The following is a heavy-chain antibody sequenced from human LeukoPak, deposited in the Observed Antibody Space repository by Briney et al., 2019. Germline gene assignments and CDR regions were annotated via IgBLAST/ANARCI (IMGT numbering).Heavy chain of an antibody. CDR3: AKDMSYCGGDCYSYYGMDV. V-gene: IGHV3-30*18. CDR2: ISYGGSNK. D-gene: IGHD2-21*02. J-gene: IGHJ6*02. CDR1: GFTFSSYG. Sequence: GGSLRLSCSASGFTFSSYGMHWVRQAPGKGLEWVAVISYGGSNKYYADSVKGRFTISRDNSKNTLYLQMNSLRAEDTAVYYCAKDMSYCGGDCYSYYGMDVWGQGTTVTVSS.